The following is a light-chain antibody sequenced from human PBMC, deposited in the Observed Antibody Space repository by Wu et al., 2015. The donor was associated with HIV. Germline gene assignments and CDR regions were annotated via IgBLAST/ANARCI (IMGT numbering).Light chain of an antibody. Sequence: EIVLTQSPGTLSLSPGERATLSCRASQSVSSSYLAWYQQKPGQAPRLLIYDASNRATGIPARFSGSGSGTDFTLTINSLEPEDFAVYYCQQRNNWPLTFGGGTKVEIK. V-gene: IGKV3-11*01. J-gene: IGKJ4*01. CDR2: DAS. CDR3: QQRNNWPLT. CDR1: QSVSSSY.